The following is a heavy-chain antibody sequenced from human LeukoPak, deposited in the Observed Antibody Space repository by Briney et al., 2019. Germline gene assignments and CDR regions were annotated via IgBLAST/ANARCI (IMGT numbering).Heavy chain of an antibody. CDR3: ARHGYSGYGGFDY. Sequence: GGSLRLSCTASGFTFSNYAMHWVRQAPGKGLEWVAVIFYDGSIQYYADSVKGRLTISRDNSMNTLYLQLNSLRREDTAVYYCARHGYSGYGGFDYWGQGTLVTVSS. V-gene: IGHV3-30*04. D-gene: IGHD5-12*01. CDR1: GFTFSNYA. CDR2: IFYDGSIQ. J-gene: IGHJ4*02.